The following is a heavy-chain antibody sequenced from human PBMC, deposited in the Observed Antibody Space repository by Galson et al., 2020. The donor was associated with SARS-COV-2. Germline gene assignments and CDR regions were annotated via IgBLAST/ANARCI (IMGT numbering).Heavy chain of an antibody. D-gene: IGHD4-17*01. Sequence: GGSLRLSCAASGFTFDDYAMHWVRQAPGKGLEWVSGISWNSGSIGYADSVKGRFTISRDNAKNSLYLQMNSLRAEDTALYYCAKDYRSTVTTPYFDYWGQGTLVTVSS. CDR1: GFTFDDYA. V-gene: IGHV3-9*01. J-gene: IGHJ4*02. CDR3: AKDYRSTVTTPYFDY. CDR2: ISWNSGSI.